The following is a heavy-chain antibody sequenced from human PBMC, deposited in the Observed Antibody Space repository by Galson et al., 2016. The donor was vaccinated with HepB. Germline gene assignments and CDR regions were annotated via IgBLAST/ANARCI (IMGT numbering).Heavy chain of an antibody. CDR1: GFTFSTYA. CDR3: ARDSRYYYESSGYYYDVGYFDY. CDR2: ISNDGSNK. J-gene: IGHJ4*02. V-gene: IGHV3-30-3*01. Sequence: SLRLSCAASGFTFSTYAMHWVRQAPGKGLEWVAVISNDGSNKYHADSVKGRFTISRDNSKNTLYLQMNSLRSEDTAVYYCARDSRYYYESSGYYYDVGYFDYWGQGTLVTVSS. D-gene: IGHD3-22*01.